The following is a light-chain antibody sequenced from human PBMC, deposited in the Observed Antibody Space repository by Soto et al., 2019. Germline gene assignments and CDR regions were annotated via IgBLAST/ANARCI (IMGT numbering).Light chain of an antibody. CDR1: SSDVGGYNY. Sequence: QSVLTQPPSASGSPGQSVTISCTGTSSDVGGYNYVSWYQQHPGKAPKLMIYEVTKRPSGVPDRFSGSKSGNTASLTVSGLQAEDEADYFCSSFAGTIFYVFGTGTKVPS. J-gene: IGLJ1*01. CDR2: EVT. V-gene: IGLV2-8*01. CDR3: SSFAGTIFYV.